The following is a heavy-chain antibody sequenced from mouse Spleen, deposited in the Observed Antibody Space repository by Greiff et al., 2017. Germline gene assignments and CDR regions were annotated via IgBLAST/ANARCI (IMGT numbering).Heavy chain of an antibody. CDR2: ISYSGST. J-gene: IGHJ3*01. Sequence: EVKLMESGPSLVKPSQTLSLTCSVTGDSITSGYWNWIRKFPGNKLEYMGYISYSGSTYYNPSLKSRISITRDTSKNQYYLQLNSVTTEDTATYYCARGGYDYDEGFAYWGQGTLVTVSA. CDR3: ARGGYDYDEGFAY. V-gene: IGHV3-8*02. D-gene: IGHD2-4*01. CDR1: GDSITSGY.